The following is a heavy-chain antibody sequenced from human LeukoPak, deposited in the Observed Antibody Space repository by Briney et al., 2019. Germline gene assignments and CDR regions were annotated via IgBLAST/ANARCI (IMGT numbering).Heavy chain of an antibody. Sequence: GGSLRLSCAASGFTFSDYDMSWIRQAPGKGLEWVSYISSSSSYTNYADSVKGRFTISRDNAKNSLYLQMNSLRAEDTAVYYCARATYRPTYYDILTPPPRFDYWGQGTLVTVSS. CDR1: GFTFSDYD. CDR2: ISSSSSYT. V-gene: IGHV3-11*05. J-gene: IGHJ4*02. D-gene: IGHD3-9*01. CDR3: ARATYRPTYYDILTPPPRFDY.